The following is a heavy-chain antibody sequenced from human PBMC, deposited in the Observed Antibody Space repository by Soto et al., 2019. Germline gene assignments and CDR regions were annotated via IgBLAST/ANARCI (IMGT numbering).Heavy chain of an antibody. CDR3: ARGGGVGVAGSAAFDM. Sequence: QLHLVQSGAVVKKPGASVTVFCSASGYPVTAYYMHWVRQAPGRGREWMGGINPATGAAKYTQTFQGRVTMTRDTSTSTVFMELSGLTSEDTAVFYCARGGGVGVAGSAAFDMWGQGTLVTVSS. CDR1: GYPVTAYY. J-gene: IGHJ3*02. D-gene: IGHD3-3*01. V-gene: IGHV1-2*02. CDR2: INPATGAA.